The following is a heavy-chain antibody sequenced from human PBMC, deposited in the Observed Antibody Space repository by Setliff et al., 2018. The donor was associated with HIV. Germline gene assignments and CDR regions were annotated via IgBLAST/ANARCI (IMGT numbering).Heavy chain of an antibody. Sequence: AASVKVSCKASGYTLTAHAMHWVRQAPGLSLEWMGWINAGNGNTKYSQKFQGRVTITRDTSARTAYMDLTSLRSEDTAVYYCARGSSGWPYYFDYWGQGTLVTVSS. D-gene: IGHD6-19*01. J-gene: IGHJ4*02. CDR1: GYTLTAHA. CDR2: INAGNGNT. V-gene: IGHV1-3*01. CDR3: ARGSSGWPYYFDY.